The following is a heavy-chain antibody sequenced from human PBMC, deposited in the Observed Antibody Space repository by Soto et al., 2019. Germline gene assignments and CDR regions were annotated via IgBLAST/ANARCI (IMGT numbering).Heavy chain of an antibody. J-gene: IGHJ6*02. V-gene: IGHV3-30-3*01. CDR2: ISYDGSNK. CDR3: AILYSRGMDV. D-gene: IGHD6-13*01. CDR1: GFTFSSYA. Sequence: GGSLRLSCAASGFTFSSYAMHWVRQAPGKGLEWVAVISYDGSNKYYADSVKGRFTISRDNSKNTLYLQMNSLRAEDTAAYYCAILYSRGMDVWGQGTTVTVSS.